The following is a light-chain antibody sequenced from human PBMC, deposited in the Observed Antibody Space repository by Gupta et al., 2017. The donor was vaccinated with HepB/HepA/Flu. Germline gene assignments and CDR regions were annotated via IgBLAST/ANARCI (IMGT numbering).Light chain of an antibody. CDR2: GAS. CDR3: HQYNTYPRT. J-gene: IGKJ1*01. Sequence: DIQMTQSPSSLSASVGDRVTITCRTSQNIGNSLAWYQQKPGKAPKTLIYGASSLQSGVPLRVSGSGSGTEFTLTISSLQPEDFGTYYCHQYNTYPRTFGQGTRVEI. CDR1: QNIGNS. V-gene: IGKV1-16*01.